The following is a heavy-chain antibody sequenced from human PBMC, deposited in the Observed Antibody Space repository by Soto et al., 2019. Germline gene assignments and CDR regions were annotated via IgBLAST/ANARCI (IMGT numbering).Heavy chain of an antibody. CDR2: INPTGGRA. CDR3: ARSPYSSGSYYAIDY. D-gene: IGHD3-22*01. J-gene: IGHJ4*02. Sequence: ASVKVSCKASGYTFTNYYIHWVRQAPGQGLEWMGVINPTGGRASYAQKFQGRVTMTRDTSTSTVYMDLSSLRSEDTAEYYCARSPYSSGSYYAIDYWGQGTQVTVSS. V-gene: IGHV1-46*01. CDR1: GYTFTNYY.